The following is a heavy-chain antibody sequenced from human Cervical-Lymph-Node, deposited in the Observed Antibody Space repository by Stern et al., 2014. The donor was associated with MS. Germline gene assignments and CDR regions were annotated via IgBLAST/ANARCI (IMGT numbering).Heavy chain of an antibody. D-gene: IGHD6-6*01. CDR1: GDSMSSRSYY. CDR2: IYYGGSP. V-gene: IGHV4-31*03. J-gene: IGHJ6*02. Sequence: VQLLESGPGLVRPSETLSLTCTVSGDSMSSRSYYWTWIRQHPEKGLEWIGYIYYGGSPSYNPSLRGRVTISVDTSQNQFFLRLTSVTAADTAVYYCAREMYSSSYYGLDVWGQGATVTVSS. CDR3: AREMYSSSYYGLDV.